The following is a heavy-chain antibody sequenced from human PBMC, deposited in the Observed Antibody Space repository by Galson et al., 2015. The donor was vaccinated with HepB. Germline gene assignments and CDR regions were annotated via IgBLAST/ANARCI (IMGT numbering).Heavy chain of an antibody. V-gene: IGHV3-30*04. CDR1: GFTFSSYA. CDR2: ISYDGSNK. D-gene: IGHD3-10*01. Sequence: SLRLSCAASGFTFSSYAMHWVRQAPGKGLEWVAVISYDGSNKYYADPVKGRFTISRDNSKNILYLQMNSLRAEDTAVYYRPKEFSSFYYGVGAGTFDYWGQGTLVTVSS. J-gene: IGHJ4*02. CDR3: PKEFSSFYYGVGAGTFDY.